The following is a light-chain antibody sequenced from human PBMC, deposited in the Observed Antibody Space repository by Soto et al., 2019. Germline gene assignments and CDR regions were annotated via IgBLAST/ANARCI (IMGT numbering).Light chain of an antibody. Sequence: DLQMTQSPSSLSASIRDRVIITCRASQSISIYLNWYQQKPGKAPKLLISAASSLQSGVPSRFRGSGSETDFTLTISDLQPEDFATYYCLQTFSMPFTFGPGTKVDMK. CDR1: QSISIY. CDR2: AAS. CDR3: LQTFSMPFT. J-gene: IGKJ3*01. V-gene: IGKV1-39*01.